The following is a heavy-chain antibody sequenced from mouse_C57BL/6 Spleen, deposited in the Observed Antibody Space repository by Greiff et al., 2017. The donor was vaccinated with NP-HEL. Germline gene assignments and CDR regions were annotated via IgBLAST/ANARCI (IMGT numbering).Heavy chain of an antibody. CDR3: ARRRDYDGWYFDV. Sequence: QVQLQQPGAELVKPGASVKLSCKASGYTFTSYWMQWVKQRPGQGLEWIGEIDPSDSYTNYNQKFKGKATLTVDTSSSTAYMQLSSLTSEDSAVYYCARRRDYDGWYFDVWGTGTTVTVSS. V-gene: IGHV1-50*01. D-gene: IGHD2-4*01. CDR1: GYTFTSYW. CDR2: IDPSDSYT. J-gene: IGHJ1*03.